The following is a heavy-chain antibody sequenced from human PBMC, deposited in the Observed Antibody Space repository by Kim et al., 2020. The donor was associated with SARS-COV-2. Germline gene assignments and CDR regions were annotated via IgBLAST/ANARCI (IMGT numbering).Heavy chain of an antibody. CDR1: GYTFTSYA. CDR2: INTNTGNP. J-gene: IGHJ2*01. CDR3: ARAVQLDPNWYFDL. Sequence: ASVKVSCKASGYTFTSYAMNWVRQAPGQGLEWMGWINTNTGNPTYAQGFTGRFVFSLDTSVSTAYLQISSLKAEDTAVYYCARAVQLDPNWYFDLWGRGTLVTVYS. D-gene: IGHD2-2*01. V-gene: IGHV7-4-1*02.